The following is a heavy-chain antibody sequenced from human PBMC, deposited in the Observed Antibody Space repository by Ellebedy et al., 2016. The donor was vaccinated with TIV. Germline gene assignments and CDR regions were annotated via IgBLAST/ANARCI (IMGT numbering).Heavy chain of an antibody. Sequence: PGGSLRLSCAASGFTFDDYTMHWVRQAPGKGLEWVSLISWDGGSTYYADSVKGRFTISRDNSKNSLYLQMNSLRTEDTALYYCAKGSSGYYGSDLDYWGQGTLVTVSS. V-gene: IGHV3-43*01. CDR3: AKGSSGYYGSDLDY. CDR2: ISWDGGST. J-gene: IGHJ4*02. D-gene: IGHD3-10*01. CDR1: GFTFDDYT.